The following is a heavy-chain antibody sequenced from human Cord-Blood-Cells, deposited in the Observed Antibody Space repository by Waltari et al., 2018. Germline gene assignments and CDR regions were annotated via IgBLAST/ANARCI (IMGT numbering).Heavy chain of an antibody. V-gene: IGHV3-30-3*01. J-gene: IGHJ4*02. D-gene: IGHD7-27*01. CDR1: GFTFSGYA. CDR3: ARGRRLGIFDY. CDR2: ISYDGSNK. Sequence: QVQLVESGGGVVQPGRSLRLSCAAPGFTFSGYATHWFRQAPGKGLEWVAVISYDGSNKYYADSVKGRFTISRDNSKNTLYLQMNSLRAEDTAVYYCARGRRLGIFDYWGQGTLVTVSS.